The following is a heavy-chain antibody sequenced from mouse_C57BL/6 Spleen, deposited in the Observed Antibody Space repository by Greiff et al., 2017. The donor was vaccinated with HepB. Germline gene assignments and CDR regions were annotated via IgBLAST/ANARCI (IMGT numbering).Heavy chain of an antibody. J-gene: IGHJ4*01. V-gene: IGHV1-55*01. CDR1: GYTFTSYW. D-gene: IGHD1-1*01. CDR2: IYPGSGST. Sequence: VQLQQSGAELVKPGASVKMSCKASGYTFTSYWITWVKQRPGQGLEWIGDIYPGSGSTNYNETFKSKATLTVDTSSSTAYMQLSRLTSEDSAVYYCAREGFYYGSNGAMDYWGQGTSVTVSS. CDR3: AREGFYYGSNGAMDY.